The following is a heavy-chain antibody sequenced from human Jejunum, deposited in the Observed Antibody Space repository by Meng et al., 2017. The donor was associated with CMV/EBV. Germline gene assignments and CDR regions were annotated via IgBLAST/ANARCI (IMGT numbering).Heavy chain of an antibody. D-gene: IGHD3-10*01. J-gene: IGHJ4*02. V-gene: IGHV3-7*01. Sequence: AATVFTFSRAWRSWVRQAPGKGLEWVANINEDGSDEYYVDSMKGRFTISRDNAKTSLYLQLSSLRPEDTAVYYCARDPLRGALDYWGQGTRVTVSS. CDR1: VFTFSRAW. CDR2: INEDGSDE. CDR3: ARDPLRGALDY.